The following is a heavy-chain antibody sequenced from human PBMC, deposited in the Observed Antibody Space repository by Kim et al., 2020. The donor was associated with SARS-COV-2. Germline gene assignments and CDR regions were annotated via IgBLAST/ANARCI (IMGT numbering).Heavy chain of an antibody. D-gene: IGHD6-13*01. CDR1: GFTFSSYA. J-gene: IGHJ4*02. Sequence: GGSLRLSCAASGFTFSSYAMYWVRQAPGKGLEWVAVISYDGSNKYYADSVKGRFTISRDNSKNTLYLQMNSLRAEDTAVYYCARVSYSSSWYYFDYWGQGTLVTVS. CDR3: ARVSYSSSWYYFDY. V-gene: IGHV3-30-3*01. CDR2: ISYDGSNK.